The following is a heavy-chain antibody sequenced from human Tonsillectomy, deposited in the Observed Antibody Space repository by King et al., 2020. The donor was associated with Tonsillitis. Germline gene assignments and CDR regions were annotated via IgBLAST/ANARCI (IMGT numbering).Heavy chain of an antibody. J-gene: IGHJ6*02. CDR3: AREQRQLIHEKSRPYCCYGMDV. D-gene: IGHD6-13*01. V-gene: IGHV3-48*02. Sequence: VQLVESGGGLVQPGGSLRLSCAASGFTFSSYSMNWVRQAPGKGLEWVSYISSSSSTIYYADSVKGRFTISRDNAKNSLYLQMNSLRDEDTAVDYCAREQRQLIHEKSRPYCCYGMDVWGRGTTVTVSS. CDR2: ISSSSSTI. CDR1: GFTFSSYS.